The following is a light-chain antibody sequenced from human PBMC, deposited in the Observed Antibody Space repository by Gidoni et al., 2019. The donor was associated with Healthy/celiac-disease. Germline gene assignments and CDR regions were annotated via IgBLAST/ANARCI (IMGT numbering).Light chain of an antibody. CDR2: GAS. CDR1: QSVSSSY. Sequence: EIELTQSPGTLSLSPGERATLSCRASQSVSSSYLAWYQQKPGQAPRLLIYGASSRATGIPDRFSGSGSGTDFILTISRLEPEDFAVYYCQQYGSSSYTFGQGTKLEIK. CDR3: QQYGSSSYT. J-gene: IGKJ2*01. V-gene: IGKV3-20*01.